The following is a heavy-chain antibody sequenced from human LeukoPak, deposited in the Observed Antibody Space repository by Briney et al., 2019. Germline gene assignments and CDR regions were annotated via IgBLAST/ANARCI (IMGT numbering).Heavy chain of an antibody. V-gene: IGHV1-2*02. CDR3: ARDRKWELLFQH. Sequence: SSVNVSCKASGYAFTGYYIHWVRRAPGQRLEGMGWINPNSGGTNYAQKFQGRVTMTRDTSISTAYMELSRLRSDDTAVYYCARDRKWELLFQHWGQGTLVTVSS. CDR2: INPNSGGT. J-gene: IGHJ1*01. D-gene: IGHD1-26*01. CDR1: GYAFTGYY.